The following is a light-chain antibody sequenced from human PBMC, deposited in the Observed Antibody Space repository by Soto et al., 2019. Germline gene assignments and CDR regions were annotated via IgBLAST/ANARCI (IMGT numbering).Light chain of an antibody. CDR2: DAS. V-gene: IGKV1-13*02. CDR1: QGIGSA. J-gene: IGKJ1*01. CDR3: RHYNSYSEA. Sequence: AIQLTQSPSSLSASVGDRVTITCRASQGIGSALAWYQQKPGKAPKLLIYDASSLESGVPSRFSGSGSGTDFTLTISSLQPEDFETYYCRHYNSYSEAFGQGTKVDIK.